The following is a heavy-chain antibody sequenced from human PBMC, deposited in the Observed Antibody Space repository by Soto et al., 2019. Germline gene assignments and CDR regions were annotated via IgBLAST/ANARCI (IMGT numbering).Heavy chain of an antibody. CDR1: GFTFDDYA. V-gene: IGHV3-9*01. Sequence: EVQLVESGGGLVQPGRSLRLSCAASGFTFDDYAMHWVRQAPGKGLEWVSGISWNSGSIGYADSVKGRFTISRDNAKNSLSLQMNSLRAEDTALYYCAKSSLDVWGSSANYYYYGMDVWGQGTTVTVSS. CDR2: ISWNSGSI. J-gene: IGHJ6*02. D-gene: IGHD3-16*01. CDR3: AKSSLDVWGSSANYYYYGMDV.